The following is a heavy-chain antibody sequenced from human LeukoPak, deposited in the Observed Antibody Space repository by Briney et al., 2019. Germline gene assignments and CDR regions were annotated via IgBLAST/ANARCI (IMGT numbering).Heavy chain of an antibody. V-gene: IGHV4-39*01. D-gene: IGHD3-10*01. Sequence: SETLSLTCTVSGGSISSSDYYWGWIRQPPGKGLEWIATIYYSGKTYYNPSLKSRVTISVDTSNNQFSLTLRSVTAADTTVYYCARQRGWGNWAFDIWGQGTVVTVSS. CDR2: IYYSGKT. CDR1: GGSISSSDYY. J-gene: IGHJ3*02. CDR3: ARQRGWGNWAFDI.